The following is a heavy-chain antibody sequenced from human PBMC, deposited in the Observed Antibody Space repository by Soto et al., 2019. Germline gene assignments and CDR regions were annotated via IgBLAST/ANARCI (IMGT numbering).Heavy chain of an antibody. D-gene: IGHD4-4*01. CDR3: ARYVSNYPYYYGMDV. Sequence: SETLSLTCIVSGGSISSSSYYWGWIRQPPGKGLDWIGTIYYSGSTYYNPSLKSRVTISVDTSKNQFSLKLSSVTAADTAMYYCARYVSNYPYYYGMDVWGQGTAVTVSS. CDR2: IYYSGST. V-gene: IGHV4-39*01. CDR1: GGSISSSSYY. J-gene: IGHJ6*02.